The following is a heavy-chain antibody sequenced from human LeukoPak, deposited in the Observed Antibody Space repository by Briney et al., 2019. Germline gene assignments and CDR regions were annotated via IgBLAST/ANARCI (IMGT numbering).Heavy chain of an antibody. Sequence: ASVKVSFKASGYTFTSYYMHWVRQAPGQGLEWMGIINPSGGSTSYAQKFEGRVTMTRDTSTSTVYMELSSLRSEDTAVYYCARDGYSGSLYYYGMDVWGQGTTVTVSS. CDR1: GYTFTSYY. CDR2: INPSGGST. V-gene: IGHV1-46*01. CDR3: ARDGYSGSLYYYGMDV. J-gene: IGHJ6*02. D-gene: IGHD5-12*01.